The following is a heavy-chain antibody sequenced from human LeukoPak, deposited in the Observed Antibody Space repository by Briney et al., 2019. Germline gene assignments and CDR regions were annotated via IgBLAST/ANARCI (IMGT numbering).Heavy chain of an antibody. Sequence: GGSLRLSCAASGFTFSSYGMHWVRQAPGKGLEWVAFIRYDGSNKYYADSVKGRFTISRDNSKNTLYLQMNSLRAEDTAVYYCANGPEIVPGVRGYWGQGTLVTVSS. CDR1: GFTFSSYG. D-gene: IGHD2-8*01. J-gene: IGHJ4*02. CDR3: ANGPEIVPGVRGY. CDR2: IRYDGSNK. V-gene: IGHV3-30*02.